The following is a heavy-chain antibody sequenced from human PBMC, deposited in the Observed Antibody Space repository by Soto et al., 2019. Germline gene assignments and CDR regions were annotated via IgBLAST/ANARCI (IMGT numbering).Heavy chain of an antibody. CDR3: ARGPYSSSSCFDY. CDR2: IWYDGSNK. CDR1: GFTFSSYG. V-gene: IGHV3-33*01. Sequence: GGSLRLSCAASGFTFSSYGMHWVRQAPGKGLEWVAVIWYDGSNKYYADSVKGRFTISRDNSKNTLYLQMNSLRAEDTAVYYCARGPYSSSSCFDYWGQGTLVTVSS. J-gene: IGHJ4*02. D-gene: IGHD6-6*01.